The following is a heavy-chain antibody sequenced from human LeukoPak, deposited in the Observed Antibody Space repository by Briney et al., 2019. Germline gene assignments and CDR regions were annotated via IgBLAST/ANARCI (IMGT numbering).Heavy chain of an antibody. J-gene: IGHJ4*02. V-gene: IGHV4-59*06. Sequence: PSETLSLTCTVSGGSISSYYWSWIRQPPGKGLEWIGYIYYSGSTYYNPSLKSRVTISVDTSKNQFSLKLSSVTAADMAVYYCARMSYSSSWPFDYWGQGTLVTVSS. CDR1: GGSISSYY. CDR2: IYYSGST. CDR3: ARMSYSSSWPFDY. D-gene: IGHD6-13*01.